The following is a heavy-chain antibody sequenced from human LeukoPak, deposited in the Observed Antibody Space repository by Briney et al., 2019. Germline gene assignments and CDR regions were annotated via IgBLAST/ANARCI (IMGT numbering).Heavy chain of an antibody. CDR3: ARNYYDSSGYYSGLDY. V-gene: IGHV1-46*01. Sequence: ASVKVSCKASGYTFTSYYMHWVQQAPGQGLEWMGIINPSGGSASYAQKFQGGVTMTRDTSTSTVYMELSSLRSEDTAVYYCARNYYDSSGYYSGLDYWGQGTLVTVSS. J-gene: IGHJ4*02. CDR2: INPSGGSA. D-gene: IGHD3-22*01. CDR1: GYTFTSYY.